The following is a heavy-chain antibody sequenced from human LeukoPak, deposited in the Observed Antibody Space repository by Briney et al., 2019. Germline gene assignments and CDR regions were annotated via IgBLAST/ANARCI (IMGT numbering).Heavy chain of an antibody. Sequence: PGGSLRLSCAASGFTFSSYAMHWVRQAPGKGLEWVAVISYDGSNKYYADSVKGRFTISRDNSKNTLYLQMNSLRAEDTAVYYCAKASKVVPAASYFDYWGQGTLVTVSS. CDR2: ISYDGSNK. J-gene: IGHJ4*02. CDR1: GFTFSSYA. V-gene: IGHV3-30-3*01. D-gene: IGHD2-2*01. CDR3: AKASKVVPAASYFDY.